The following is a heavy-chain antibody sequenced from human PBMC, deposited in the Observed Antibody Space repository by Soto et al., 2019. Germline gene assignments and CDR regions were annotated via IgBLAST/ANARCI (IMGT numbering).Heavy chain of an antibody. V-gene: IGHV1-3*01. J-gene: IGHJ4*02. CDR3: ARDPGYSYGYN. Sequence: QVQLVQSGAEVKKPGASVKVYCKASGYTFTSYAMHWVRQAPGQRLEWMGWINAGNGNTKYSQKFQGRVTITRDTSASTAYMELSSLRSEDTAVYYCARDPGYSYGYNWGQGTLVTVYS. CDR1: GYTFTSYA. D-gene: IGHD5-18*01. CDR2: INAGNGNT.